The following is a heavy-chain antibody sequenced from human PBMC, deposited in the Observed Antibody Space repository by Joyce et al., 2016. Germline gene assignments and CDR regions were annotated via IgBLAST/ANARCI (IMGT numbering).Heavy chain of an antibody. J-gene: IGHJ4*02. Sequence: EVQLVESGGGLVKPGGSLRLSCAASGFTFSSYSMSLVHQASGKGLEWVSALSSSSAYIKYTDSVKGRFTISRDNAKNSLYLQMNSLRVEDTAVYYCARSSYTNGIFDYWGQGTLVTVSS. CDR1: GFTFSSYS. D-gene: IGHD2-8*01. CDR2: LSSSSAYI. CDR3: ARSSYTNGIFDY. V-gene: IGHV3-21*01.